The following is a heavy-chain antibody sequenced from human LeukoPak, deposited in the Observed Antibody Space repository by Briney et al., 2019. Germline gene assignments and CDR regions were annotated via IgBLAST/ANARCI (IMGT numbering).Heavy chain of an antibody. J-gene: IGHJ5*02. CDR1: GYTFTGYY. Sequence: ASVKVSCKASGYTFTGYYMHWVRQAPGQGLEWMGWINPNSGGTNYAQKFQGRVTMTTDTSMSTAYMELSRLTSDDTAVYYCARAGGRSWFDPWGQGTLVTVPS. CDR3: ARAGGRSWFDP. CDR2: INPNSGGT. V-gene: IGHV1-2*02.